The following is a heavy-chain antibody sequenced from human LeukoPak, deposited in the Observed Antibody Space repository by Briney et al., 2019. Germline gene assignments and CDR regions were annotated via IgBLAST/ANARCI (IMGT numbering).Heavy chain of an antibody. V-gene: IGHV4-34*01. CDR3: ARGRGYSSGCYGSRWFDP. D-gene: IGHD6-19*01. Sequence: SETLSLTCAVYGGSFSGYYWSWIRQPPGKGLEWIGEINHSGSTNYNPSLKSRVTISVDTSKNQFSLKLSSVTAADTAVYYCARGRGYSSGCYGSRWFDPWGQGTLVTVSS. CDR2: INHSGST. CDR1: GGSFSGYY. J-gene: IGHJ5*02.